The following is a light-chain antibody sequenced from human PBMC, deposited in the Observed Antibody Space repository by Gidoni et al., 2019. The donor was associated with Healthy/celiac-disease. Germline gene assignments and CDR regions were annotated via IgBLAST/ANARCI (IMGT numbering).Light chain of an antibody. CDR1: QGISSY. CDR3: QQLNSYPRT. CDR2: AAS. Sequence: DIQLTPSPSFLSASVGDRVTITCRASQGISSYLAWYQQKPGKAPKLLIYAASTLQSGVPSRFSGSVSGTEFTLTISSLQPEDFATYYCQQLNSYPRTFGGGTKVEIK. J-gene: IGKJ4*01. V-gene: IGKV1-9*01.